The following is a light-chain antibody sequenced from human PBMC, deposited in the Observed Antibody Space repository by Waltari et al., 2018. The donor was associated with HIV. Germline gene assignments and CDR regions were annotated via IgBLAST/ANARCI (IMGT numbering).Light chain of an antibody. CDR3: GTWDTSLSAGV. CDR1: CSNLRYNY. V-gene: IGLV1-51*01. J-gene: IGLJ3*02. Sequence: QSVLTPPPSVSAAPGQKVVISCSGSCSNLRYNYVTWFQQLPGTVPKFIIFGNSKRPSGSPDRFSGSRSGTSATLTITGLQTGDEADYYCGTWDTSLSAGVFGGGTKVTVL. CDR2: GNS.